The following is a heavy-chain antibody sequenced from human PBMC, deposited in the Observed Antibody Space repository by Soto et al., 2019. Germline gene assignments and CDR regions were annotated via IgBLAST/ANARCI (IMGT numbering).Heavy chain of an antibody. Sequence: SETLSLTCSVSGGSISDYYWSWIRQPPGRGLEWIGYIYKSGTTNYNPSLKSRVTISVDTSKNLFSLKLSSVTAADTAVYFCARDQNGSPHFDYWGQVTLVTVSS. V-gene: IGHV4-59*01. J-gene: IGHJ4*02. CDR3: ARDQNGSPHFDY. CDR2: IYKSGTT. D-gene: IGHD1-26*01. CDR1: GGSISDYY.